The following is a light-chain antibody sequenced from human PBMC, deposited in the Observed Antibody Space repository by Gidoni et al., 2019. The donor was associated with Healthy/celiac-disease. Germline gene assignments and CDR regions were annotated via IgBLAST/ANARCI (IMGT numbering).Light chain of an antibody. V-gene: IGLV2-11*01. CDR1: SRDVGGYNY. J-gene: IGLJ2*01. Sequence: QSALTQPRSVSGSPGRSVTISCTETSRDVGGYNYVSWYQQHPGKAPKLMIYDVSNRPSGVPDRFSGSKPGNTASLTISGLQAHHEPDYYCCSYAGSYTPLFGGGTKLTVL. CDR2: DVS. CDR3: CSYAGSYTPL.